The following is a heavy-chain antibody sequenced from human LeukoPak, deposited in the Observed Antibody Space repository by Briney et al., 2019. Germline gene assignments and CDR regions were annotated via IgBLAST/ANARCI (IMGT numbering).Heavy chain of an antibody. CDR2: INHSGST. V-gene: IGHV4-34*01. D-gene: IGHD3-3*01. CDR1: GGSFSGYY. CDR3: ARGAYRITISWAFFDY. J-gene: IGHJ4*02. Sequence: KPSETLSLTCAVYGGSFSGYYWSWIRQPPGKGLEWIGEINHSGSTNYNPSLKSRVTISVDTSKNQFSLKLSSVTAADTAVYYCARGAYRITISWAFFDYWGQGTLVTVSS.